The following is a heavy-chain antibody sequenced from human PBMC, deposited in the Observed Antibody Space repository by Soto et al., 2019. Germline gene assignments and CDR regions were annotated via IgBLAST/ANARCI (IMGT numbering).Heavy chain of an antibody. J-gene: IGHJ6*02. CDR1: GGSFSGYY. V-gene: IGHV4-34*01. CDR3: ARRTLRNYYYYYGMDV. CDR2: INHSGST. D-gene: IGHD3-16*01. Sequence: QVQLQQWGAGLLKPSETLSLTCAVYGGSFSGYYWSWIRQPPGKGLEWIGEINHSGSTNYNPSLKSRVTISXXTXKXXFSLKLSSVTAADTAVYYCARRTLRNYYYYYGMDVWGQGTTVTVSS.